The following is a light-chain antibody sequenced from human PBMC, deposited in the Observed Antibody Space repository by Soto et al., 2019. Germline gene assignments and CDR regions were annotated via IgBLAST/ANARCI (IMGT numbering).Light chain of an antibody. CDR1: QSVSSD. CDR2: GAS. V-gene: IGKV3D-15*01. Sequence: EIVLRQSPATLSVSPGEKATLSCRASQSVSSDLAWYRQKPGQAPRVLIYGASTRATGIPARFSGSGSGTEFTLTISSLQSEDFAVYYCQQYSSRPRTFGQGTKVDIK. J-gene: IGKJ1*01. CDR3: QQYSSRPRT.